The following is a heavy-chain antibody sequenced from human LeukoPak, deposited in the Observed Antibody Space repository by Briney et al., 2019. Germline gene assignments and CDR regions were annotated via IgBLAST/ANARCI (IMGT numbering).Heavy chain of an antibody. CDR2: YTSGST. CDR1: GGPISSYY. J-gene: IGHJ5*02. V-gene: IGHV4-4*07. D-gene: IGHD5-24*01. CDR3: ARAMAPNWFDP. Sequence: ETLSLTCTVSGGPISSYYWSWIRQPAGKGLEWIGRYTSGSTNYNPSLKSRVTMSVDTSKNQFSLKLSSVTAADTAVYYCARAMAPNWFDPWGQGTLVTVSS.